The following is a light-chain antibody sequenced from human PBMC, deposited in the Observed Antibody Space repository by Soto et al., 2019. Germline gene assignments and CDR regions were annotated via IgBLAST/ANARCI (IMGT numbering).Light chain of an antibody. CDR2: EVS. J-gene: IGKJ1*01. CDR3: MQGRHLAWT. V-gene: IGKV2-30*01. Sequence: DVVVTQSPLSLSVTLGQSASISCRTSQSLENSDGKTYLCWFKQRPGQSPRRLISEVSKRDSGVPDRIRGSGLGTDFTLHISSVEAEDVGVYYCMQGRHLAWTFGQGTRVEIK. CDR1: QSLENSDGKTY.